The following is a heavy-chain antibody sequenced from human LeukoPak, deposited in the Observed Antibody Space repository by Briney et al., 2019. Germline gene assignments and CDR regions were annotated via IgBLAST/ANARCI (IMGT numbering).Heavy chain of an antibody. CDR2: ISYDGSSR. CDR1: GFTFSTYA. CDR3: ARLVGWNYDY. Sequence: GGSLRLSCAASGFTFSTYAMHWVRQAPGKGLDWVADISYDGSSRSYADSVRGRLIISRDNSKSTLYVEMNSLRAEDTAVYYCARLVGWNYDYWGQGTLVTVSS. D-gene: IGHD1-1*01. J-gene: IGHJ4*02. V-gene: IGHV3-30-3*01.